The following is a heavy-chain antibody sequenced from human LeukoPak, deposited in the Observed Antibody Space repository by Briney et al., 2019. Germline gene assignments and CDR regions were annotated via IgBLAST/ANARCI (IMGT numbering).Heavy chain of an antibody. V-gene: IGHV3-23*01. Sequence: GGSLRLSCAVSGFTFRSYAMNWVRQAPGKGLEWVSVITDSGTNTYYGDSVKGRVTVSRDNSKNTLYLQMNSMRAEDTAVYYCAKGSGSGWYGWLDPWGQGTLVTVSS. CDR2: ITDSGTNT. CDR3: AKGSGSGWYGWLDP. D-gene: IGHD6-19*01. J-gene: IGHJ5*02. CDR1: GFTFRSYA.